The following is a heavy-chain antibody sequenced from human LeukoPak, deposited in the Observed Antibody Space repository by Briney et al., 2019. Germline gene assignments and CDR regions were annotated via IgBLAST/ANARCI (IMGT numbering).Heavy chain of an antibody. CDR2: INYSGST. Sequence: SETLSLTCGVYGGSFSGYYWSWIRQPPGKGLEWIGEINYSGSTNYNPSLKSRVTISVDTSKKQFSLRLSSVTAADTAVYYCARHTRDSSGYYYDPWGQGTLVTVSS. CDR1: GGSFSGYY. V-gene: IGHV4-34*01. D-gene: IGHD3-22*01. CDR3: ARHTRDSSGYYYDP. J-gene: IGHJ5*02.